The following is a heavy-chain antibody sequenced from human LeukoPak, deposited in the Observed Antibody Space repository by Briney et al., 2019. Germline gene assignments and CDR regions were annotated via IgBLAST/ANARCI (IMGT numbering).Heavy chain of an antibody. D-gene: IGHD3-22*01. CDR1: GFTFSIYA. V-gene: IGHV3-23*01. J-gene: IGHJ4*02. Sequence: GGSLRLSCAASGFTFSIYAMSWVRQAPGKGLQWVSSITSSGDGTYYADSVKGRFTISRDNSENMLYLQMNSLRVEDTAVYFCAKDRPNYYGSNGHYYRRDGDYWGQGTLVTVSS. CDR2: ITSSGDGT. CDR3: AKDRPNYYGSNGHYYRRDGDY.